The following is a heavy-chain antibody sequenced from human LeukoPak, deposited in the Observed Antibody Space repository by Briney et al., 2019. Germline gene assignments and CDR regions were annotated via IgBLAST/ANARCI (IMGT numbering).Heavy chain of an antibody. CDR2: ISGSGAST. CDR1: GFTFSSYA. Sequence: SLSLSCVAAGFTFSSYAMNWVRQAPRKGLEWDSGISGSGASTYYADSGKGRFTISRDKSKNTLYMRMNSLIAAHTSVYYCAKRGDGYNTYYFDYWGQGTLVTVS. D-gene: IGHD5-24*01. V-gene: IGHV3-23*01. J-gene: IGHJ4*02. CDR3: AKRGDGYNTYYFDY.